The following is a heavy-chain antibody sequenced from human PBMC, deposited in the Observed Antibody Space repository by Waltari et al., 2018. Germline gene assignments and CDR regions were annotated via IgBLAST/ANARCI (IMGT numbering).Heavy chain of an antibody. D-gene: IGHD5-12*01. CDR3: VRGYPDIVATISDY. CDR2: FYKRATP. Sequence: QLQLQESGPGLVKPSETLSRTCTVSRSSIRNNNYYWGLVRQPPGKGLEWIGRFYKRATPYYHPSLKSRVTMSVDTSNNQFSLKLNSVTAADTAVYYCVRGYPDIVATISDYWGQGTLVIVSS. CDR1: RSSIRNNNYY. J-gene: IGHJ4*02. V-gene: IGHV4-39*07.